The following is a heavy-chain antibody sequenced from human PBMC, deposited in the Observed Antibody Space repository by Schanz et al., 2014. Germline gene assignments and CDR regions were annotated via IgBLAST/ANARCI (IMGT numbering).Heavy chain of an antibody. CDR1: GFTFSTST. J-gene: IGHJ5*02. V-gene: IGHV3-23*04. CDR3: AKAADWPVTRFDP. Sequence: EVQLVESGGGLVQPGGSLRLSCAASGFTFSTSTMHWVRQAPGKGLEWVSALSEGGGGTHYADSVRGRFTISSDSSKNTLYLQMSSLRADDTAGYYCAKAADWPVTRFDPWGQGTLVTVSS. D-gene: IGHD3-9*01. CDR2: LSEGGGGT.